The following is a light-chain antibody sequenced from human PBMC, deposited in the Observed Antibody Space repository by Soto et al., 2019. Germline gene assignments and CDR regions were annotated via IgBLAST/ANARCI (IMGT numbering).Light chain of an antibody. V-gene: IGLV2-14*03. CDR3: SSYTSSSTEV. J-gene: IGLJ1*01. CDR2: DVS. CDR1: SSYVGGYNY. Sequence: QSALTQPASVSGSPGQSTTISCTGTSSYVGGYNYVSWYQQHPGKAPKLMIYDVSNRPSGVSNRFSGSKSGNTASLTISGLQAEDEADYYCSSYTSSSTEVFGTGTKVTVL.